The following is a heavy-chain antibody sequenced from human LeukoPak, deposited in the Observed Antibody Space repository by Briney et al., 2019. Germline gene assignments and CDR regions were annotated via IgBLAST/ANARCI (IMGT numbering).Heavy chain of an antibody. CDR2: IYYSGST. J-gene: IGHJ4*02. D-gene: IGHD3-22*01. V-gene: IGHV4-31*02. CDR1: IFSGHW. CDR3: AREGYYDSSGYSDY. Sequence: IFSGHWMNWVRQHPGKGLEWIGYIYYSGSTYYNPSLKSRVTISVDTSKNQFSLKLSSVTAADTAVYYCAREGYYDSSGYSDYWGQGTLVTVSS.